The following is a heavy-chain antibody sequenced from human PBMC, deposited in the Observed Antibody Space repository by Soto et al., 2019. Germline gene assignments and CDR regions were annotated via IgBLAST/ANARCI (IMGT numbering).Heavy chain of an antibody. Sequence: QVQLVESGGGVVKPGGTLRLSCVASGFTFSDYYMNWIRQTPGKGLEWLSYISSTSTYTYYADSVKGRFTISRDNAKNSLYLQMDSLRADDTAIYYCARDRVSAFFDYWGQGTLVTVSS. CDR2: ISSTSTYT. CDR3: ARDRVSAFFDY. V-gene: IGHV3-11*06. J-gene: IGHJ4*02. CDR1: GFTFSDYY.